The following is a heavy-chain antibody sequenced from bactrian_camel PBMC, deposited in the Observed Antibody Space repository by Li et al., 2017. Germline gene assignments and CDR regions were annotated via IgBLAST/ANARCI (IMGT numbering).Heavy chain of an antibody. Sequence: DVQLVESGGAMVQPGGLLRLSCVASGFTFESYDMAWVRQAPGKGLEWVSSTNSSEITSYADSVKGRFTVSRDNAKNTLYLQLSSLKTEDTAVCYCATRLTYGGSWYPPDFGYWGQGTQVTVS. J-gene: IGHJ6*01. CDR3: ATRLTYGGSWYPPDFGY. CDR1: GFTFESYD. CDR2: TNSSEIT. V-gene: IGHV3S32*01. D-gene: IGHD6*01.